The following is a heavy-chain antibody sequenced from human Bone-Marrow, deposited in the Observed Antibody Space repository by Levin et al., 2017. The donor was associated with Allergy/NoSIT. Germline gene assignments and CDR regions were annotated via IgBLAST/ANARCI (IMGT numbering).Heavy chain of an antibody. CDR2: IWFELMFP. V-gene: IGHV3-33*01. J-gene: IGHJ3*01. CDR1: GFSLSHYG. Sequence: SLRLSCAPSGFSLSHYGMHWVRDVQGQGLEWVAVIWFELMFPSPSSSFPFRFSISRDNSKNTLYLQMNSLRADDTSIYYCARVSGYANGPLIHDALDLWGPGTLVTVSS. D-gene: IGHD3-16*01. CDR3: ARVSGYANGPLIHDALDL.